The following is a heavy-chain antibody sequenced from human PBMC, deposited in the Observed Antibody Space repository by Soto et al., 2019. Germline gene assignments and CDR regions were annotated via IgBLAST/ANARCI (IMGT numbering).Heavy chain of an antibody. V-gene: IGHV3-30-3*01. CDR1: GFMFSSYA. CDR3: ARAGGLLVDY. Sequence: QVQLVESGGGVVQPGRSLRLSCAASGFMFSSYAMHWVRQASGKGLEWVAVKTYDGSNKYYADSVKGRFTISRDNSKNTLYLQMNSLRAEDTAVYYCARAGGLLVDYWGQGTLVTVSS. D-gene: IGHD1-26*01. CDR2: KTYDGSNK. J-gene: IGHJ4*02.